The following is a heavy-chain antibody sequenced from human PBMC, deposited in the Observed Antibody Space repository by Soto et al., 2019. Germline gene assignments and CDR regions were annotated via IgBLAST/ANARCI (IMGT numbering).Heavy chain of an antibody. CDR1: GFTFSSYA. Sequence: PGGSLRLSCAASGFTFSSYAMSWVRQAPGKGLEWVSAISGSGGSTYYADSVKGRFTISRDNSKNTLYLQMNSLRAEDTAVYYCAKTPYYDFWSGYPPLDYWGQGTLVTVSS. D-gene: IGHD3-3*01. CDR2: ISGSGGST. J-gene: IGHJ4*02. CDR3: AKTPYYDFWSGYPPLDY. V-gene: IGHV3-23*01.